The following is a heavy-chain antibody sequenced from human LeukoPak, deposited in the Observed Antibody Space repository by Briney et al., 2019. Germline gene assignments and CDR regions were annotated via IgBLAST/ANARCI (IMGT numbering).Heavy chain of an antibody. CDR1: GGSISSSSYY. CDR2: MYNNEIS. Sequence: SETLSLTCTVSGGSISSSSYYWGWIRQPPGKGLEWIWSMYNNEISYYNPSRKSPATISIDTSMNQFSLKLSSVTAADTAVYYCARHPAYGAIANGGQGTLVTVSS. V-gene: IGHV4-39*01. CDR3: ARHPAYGAIAN. D-gene: IGHD4-17*01. J-gene: IGHJ4*02.